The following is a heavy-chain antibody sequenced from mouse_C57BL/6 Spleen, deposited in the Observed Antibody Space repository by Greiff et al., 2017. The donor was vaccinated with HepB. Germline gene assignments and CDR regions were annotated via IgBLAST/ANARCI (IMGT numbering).Heavy chain of an antibody. D-gene: IGHD1-1*01. CDR2: IDPETGGT. V-gene: IGHV1-15*01. Sequence: VQLVESGAELVRPGASVTLSCKASGYTFTDYEMHWVKQTPVHGLEWIGAIDPETGGTAYNQKFKGKAILTADKSSSTAYMELRSLTSEDSAVYYCTRDYGSSYDYYAMDYWGQGTSVTVSS. CDR3: TRDYGSSYDYYAMDY. CDR1: GYTFTDYE. J-gene: IGHJ4*01.